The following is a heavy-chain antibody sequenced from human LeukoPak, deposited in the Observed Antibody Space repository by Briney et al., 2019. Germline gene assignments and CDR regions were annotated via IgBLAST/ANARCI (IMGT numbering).Heavy chain of an antibody. V-gene: IGHV1-18*01. CDR3: ARVPYYYDSSGPIGNRIDY. CDR2: ISAYNGNT. J-gene: IGHJ4*02. D-gene: IGHD3-22*01. CDR1: GYTFTSYG. Sequence: GASVKVSCKASGYTFTSYGISWVRQAPGQGLEWMGWISAYNGNTNYAQKLQGRVTMTTDTSTSTAYMELRSLRSDDTAVYYCARVPYYYDSSGPIGNRIDYWGQATLVTVSS.